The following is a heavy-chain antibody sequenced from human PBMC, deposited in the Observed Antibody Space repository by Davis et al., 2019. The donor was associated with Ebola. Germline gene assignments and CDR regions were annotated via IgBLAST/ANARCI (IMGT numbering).Heavy chain of an antibody. CDR1: GGSISSSSYY. CDR3: ARGGI. CDR2: IYHSGIT. Sequence: MPSETLSLTCTVSGGSISSSSYYWGWIRQPPGKGLEWIGSIYHSGITYYNPSLKSRVTISVDTSKNQFSLKLRSVTAADTAVYYCARGGIWGQGTLVTVSS. V-gene: IGHV4-39*01. J-gene: IGHJ4*02. D-gene: IGHD3-16*01.